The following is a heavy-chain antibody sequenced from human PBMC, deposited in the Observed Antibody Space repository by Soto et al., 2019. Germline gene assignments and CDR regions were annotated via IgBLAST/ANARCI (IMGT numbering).Heavy chain of an antibody. CDR3: ALWEYQLRYNWFDP. J-gene: IGHJ5*02. D-gene: IGHD2-2*01. CDR2: IIPIFGTA. Sequence: QVQLVQSGAEVKKPGSSVKVSCKASGGTFSSYAISWVRQAPGQGLEWMGGIIPIFGTATYAQKFQGRVTITADDSTSTAYMELSSLRSEDTAVYYCALWEYQLRYNWFDPWGQGTLVTVSS. V-gene: IGHV1-69*01. CDR1: GGTFSSYA.